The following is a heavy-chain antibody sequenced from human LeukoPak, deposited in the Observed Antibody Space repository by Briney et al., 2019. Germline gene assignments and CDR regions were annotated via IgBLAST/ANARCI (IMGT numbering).Heavy chain of an antibody. J-gene: IGHJ4*02. D-gene: IGHD6-13*01. CDR1: GFTFSSYA. CDR2: ISGSGGTT. CDR3: AKYQGYSSSWYVV. V-gene: IGHV3-23*01. Sequence: GGSLRLSCAASGFTFSSYAMSWVRQAPGKGLEWVSAISGSGGTTYYADSVKGRFTISRDNSKNTLYLQMNSLRVEDTAVYYCAKYQGYSSSWYVVWGQGTLVTVSS.